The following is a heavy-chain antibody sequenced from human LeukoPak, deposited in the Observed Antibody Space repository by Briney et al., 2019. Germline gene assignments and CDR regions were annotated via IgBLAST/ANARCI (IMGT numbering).Heavy chain of an antibody. CDR3: ARHGSGSYLSYFDY. D-gene: IGHD1-26*01. CDR2: IHYSGST. Sequence: SETLSLTCTVSGGSIIINKYYWGWIRQPPGKGLEWIGSIHYSGSTYYNPSLKSRVTISVDTSKNQFSLKLSSVTAADTAVYYCARHGSGSYLSYFDYWGQGTLVTVSS. V-gene: IGHV4-39*01. J-gene: IGHJ4*02. CDR1: GGSIIINKYY.